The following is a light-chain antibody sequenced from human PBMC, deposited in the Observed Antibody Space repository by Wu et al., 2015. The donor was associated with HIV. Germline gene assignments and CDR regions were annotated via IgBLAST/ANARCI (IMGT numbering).Light chain of an antibody. V-gene: IGKV3-15*01. CDR1: QNVGSN. Sequence: EIVMTQSPATLSVSAGERATLSCRASQNVGSNLAWYQHKPGQGPKLLIYAVSTRATGVPNRFSGSGSGTEFMLTITSLQSEDVGVYYCQQYNHWPPYIFGQGTKLEIK. CDR2: AVS. CDR3: QQYNHWPPYI. J-gene: IGKJ2*01.